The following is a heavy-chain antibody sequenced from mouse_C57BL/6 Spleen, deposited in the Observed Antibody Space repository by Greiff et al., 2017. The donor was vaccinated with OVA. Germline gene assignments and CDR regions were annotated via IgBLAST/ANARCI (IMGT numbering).Heavy chain of an antibody. D-gene: IGHD4-1*01. CDR3: AREGSLGRSYAMDY. Sequence: QVQLHQPGAELVKPGASVKLSCKASASTFPSYWMHWVKQRPGRGLEWIGRIDPISGGTKYNEKFKSKATLTVDKPSSTAYMQLSSLTSEDSAVYYCAREGSLGRSYAMDYWGQGTSVTVSS. CDR1: ASTFPSYW. J-gene: IGHJ4*01. V-gene: IGHV1-72*01. CDR2: IDPISGGT.